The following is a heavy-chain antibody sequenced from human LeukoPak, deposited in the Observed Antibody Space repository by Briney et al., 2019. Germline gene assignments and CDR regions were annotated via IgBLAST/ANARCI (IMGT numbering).Heavy chain of an antibody. CDR2: INSDGSSA. V-gene: IGHV3-74*01. D-gene: IGHD3-10*01. Sequence: GGSLRLSCAASGFTFSSYWMHWVRQAPGKGLAWVSRINSDGSSAIYADSVKGRFTVSRDNADNTLYLQMNSLRAEDTAVYYCAREDSYYYGSGSYPFDYWGQGTLVTVSS. CDR3: AREDSYYYGSGSYPFDY. J-gene: IGHJ4*02. CDR1: GFTFSSYW.